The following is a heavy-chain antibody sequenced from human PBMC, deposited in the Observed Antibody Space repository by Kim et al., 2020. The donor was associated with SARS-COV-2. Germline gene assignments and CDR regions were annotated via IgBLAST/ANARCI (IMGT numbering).Heavy chain of an antibody. CDR2: IYPGDSDT. Sequence: GESLKISCKGSGYSFTYYWIGWVRQMPGKGLEWMGIIYPGDSDTRYSPSFQGQVTISADKSISTAYLQWSSLEASDTAMYYCERKSSNWAGVEDGMDVWGQGTTVTVSS. V-gene: IGHV5-51*01. D-gene: IGHD6-13*01. CDR1: GYSFTYYW. J-gene: IGHJ6*02. CDR3: ERKSSNWAGVEDGMDV.